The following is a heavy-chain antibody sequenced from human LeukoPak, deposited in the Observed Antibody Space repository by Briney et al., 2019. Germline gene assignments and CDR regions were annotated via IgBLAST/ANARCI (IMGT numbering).Heavy chain of an antibody. Sequence: GGSLRISCAASGFTFSSSAIHWVRQAPGKGLEWVSAISGGGGSTFYADSVKGRFTISRDNSKNTLFLQMNSLRVEDTAVYYCAKTIFGLVITPSEFDCWGQGTLVTVSS. CDR3: AKTIFGLVITPSEFDC. CDR2: ISGGGGST. D-gene: IGHD3/OR15-3a*01. CDR1: GFTFSSSA. J-gene: IGHJ4*02. V-gene: IGHV3-23*01.